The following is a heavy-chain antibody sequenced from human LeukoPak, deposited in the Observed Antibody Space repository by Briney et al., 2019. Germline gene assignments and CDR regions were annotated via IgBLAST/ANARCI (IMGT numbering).Heavy chain of an antibody. CDR1: GCTFSSSW. CDR2: INEDGSAK. Sequence: PGGSLRLSCAASGCTFSSSWMSWVRQAPGKGLEWVANINEDGSAKYYVDSVRGRFTISRDNAKNSLYLQMNSLTAEDTAVYYCARGTTVVTPKAFDIWGQGTMVTVSS. CDR3: ARGTTVVTPKAFDI. V-gene: IGHV3-7*01. D-gene: IGHD4-23*01. J-gene: IGHJ3*02.